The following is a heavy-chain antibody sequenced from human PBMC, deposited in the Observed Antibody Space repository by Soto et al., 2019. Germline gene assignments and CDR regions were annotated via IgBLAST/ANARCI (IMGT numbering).Heavy chain of an antibody. CDR1: GYTFTSYG. D-gene: IGHD1-26*01. CDR2: ISAYNGNT. V-gene: IGHV1-18*01. Sequence: GASVKVSCKASGYTFTSYGISWVLQAPGEGLEWMGWISAYNGNTNYAQKLQGRVTMTTDTSTSTAYMELRSLRSDDTAVYYCARDRPWELLHTGSYYYYGMDVWGQGTTVTVSS. J-gene: IGHJ6*02. CDR3: ARDRPWELLHTGSYYYYGMDV.